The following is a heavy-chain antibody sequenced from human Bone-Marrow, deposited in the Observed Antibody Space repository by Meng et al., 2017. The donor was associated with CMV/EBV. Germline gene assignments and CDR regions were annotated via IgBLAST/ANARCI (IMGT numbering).Heavy chain of an antibody. CDR2: IKQDGSEK. CDR1: GFTFSSYW. D-gene: IGHD3-3*01. Sequence: GGSLRLSCAASGFTFSSYWMSWVRQAPGKGLEWVANIKQDGSEKYYVDSVKGRFTISRDNSKNTLYLQMNSLRAEDTAVYYCAREYYDFWSGWKRNYYYYGMDVWGQGTTVTVSS. J-gene: IGHJ6*02. V-gene: IGHV3-7*01. CDR3: AREYYDFWSGWKRNYYYYGMDV.